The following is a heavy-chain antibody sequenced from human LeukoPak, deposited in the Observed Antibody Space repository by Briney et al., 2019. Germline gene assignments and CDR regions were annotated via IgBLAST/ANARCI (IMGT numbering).Heavy chain of an antibody. CDR3: VRDRGTYRPIDY. CDR1: GFTFSSYA. D-gene: IGHD1-26*01. J-gene: IGHJ4*02. CDR2: ISYDGSNK. V-gene: IGHV3-30-3*01. Sequence: GGSLRLSCAASGFTFSSYAMHWVRQAPGKGLEWVAVISYDGSNKYYADSVKGRFTISRDNSKNTLHLQMNSLRAEDTAVYYCVRDRGTYRPIDYWGQGTLVTVSS.